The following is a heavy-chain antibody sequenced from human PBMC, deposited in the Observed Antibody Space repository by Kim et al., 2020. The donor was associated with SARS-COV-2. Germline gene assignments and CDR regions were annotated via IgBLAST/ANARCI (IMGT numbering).Heavy chain of an antibody. J-gene: IGHJ4*02. CDR2: VYGATSGT. CDR3: AKDAGGTYYDGGY. Sequence: GGSLRLSCAASGFTFSSSAMSWVRQAPGKGLEWVSVVYGATSGTYYADSVKGRFTISRDNSKNTLYLQMNRLRAEDTAVYYCAKDAGGTYYDGGYWGQGTLVTVSS. CDR1: GFTFSSSA. V-gene: IGHV3-23*03. D-gene: IGHD1-26*01.